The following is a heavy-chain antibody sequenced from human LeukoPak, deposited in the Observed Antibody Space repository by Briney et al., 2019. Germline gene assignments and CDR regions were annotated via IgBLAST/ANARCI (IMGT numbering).Heavy chain of an antibody. V-gene: IGHV3-30*02. CDR1: GFTFSNYG. D-gene: IGHD2-21*02. CDR2: IRYDGSNK. J-gene: IGHJ4*02. Sequence: PGGSLRLSCAASGFTFSNYGMHWVRQAPGKGLEWVAFIRYDGSNKYYADSVKGRFTISRDNSKNTLYLQMNSLRAEDTAVYYCATPAVVVTAINYWGQGTLVTVSS. CDR3: ATPAVVVTAINY.